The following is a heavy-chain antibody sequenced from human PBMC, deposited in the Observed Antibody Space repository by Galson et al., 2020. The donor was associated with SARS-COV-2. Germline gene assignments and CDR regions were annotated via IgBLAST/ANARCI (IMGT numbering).Heavy chain of an antibody. V-gene: IGHV1-69*13. CDR3: ALQIVVVPAASGRDYYYMDV. CDR1: GGTFSSYA. D-gene: IGHD2-2*01. CDR2: INPIFGTA. Sequence: SVKVSCKASGGTFSSYAISWVRQAPGQGLEWMGGINPIFGTANYAQKFQGRVTIPADESTSTAYMELSSLRSEDTAVYYCALQIVVVPAASGRDYYYMDVWGKGTTVTVSS. J-gene: IGHJ6*03.